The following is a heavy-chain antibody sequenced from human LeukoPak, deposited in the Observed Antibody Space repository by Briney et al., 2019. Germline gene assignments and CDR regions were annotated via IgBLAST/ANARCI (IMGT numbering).Heavy chain of an antibody. J-gene: IGHJ4*01. CDR3: ARDGVLVGSTVLNY. D-gene: IGHD1-26*01. Sequence: ASVKVSCKPSGYPFTNFYIHWVRQAPGQGLEWMGWVNPKSGDTKYAQKFQDRISMTRDASISTAYMEVNRLTSDDSAVYYCARDGVLVGSTVLNYWGQGTLVTVAS. CDR2: VNPKSGDT. CDR1: GYPFTNFY. V-gene: IGHV1-2*02.